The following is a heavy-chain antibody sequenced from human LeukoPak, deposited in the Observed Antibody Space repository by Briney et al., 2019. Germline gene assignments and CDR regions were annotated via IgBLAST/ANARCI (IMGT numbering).Heavy chain of an antibody. D-gene: IGHD1-1*01. CDR2: VFHSGNA. Sequence: SETLSLTCSVSGGSISSSLYHWGWLRQPPGKGLEWIGNVFHSGNAYYSPSLQSRVAISVDMSNNQFSLKLTSVTAGDTAVYYCARQIVGSSWNYYYSYMDVWGKGTPVTVSS. V-gene: IGHV4-39*01. CDR3: ARQIVGSSWNYYYSYMDV. J-gene: IGHJ6*03. CDR1: GGSISSSLYH.